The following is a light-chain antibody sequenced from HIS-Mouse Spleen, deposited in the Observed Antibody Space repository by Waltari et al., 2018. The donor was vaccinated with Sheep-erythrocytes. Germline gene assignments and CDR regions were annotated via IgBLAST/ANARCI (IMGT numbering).Light chain of an antibody. CDR1: KLGDKS. V-gene: IGLV3-10*01. CDR3: YSTDSSGNHRV. CDR2: EDS. J-gene: IGLJ1*01. Sequence: SYELTQPPSVSVSPGQTASITCSGDKLGDKSACWYQQKPGQSPVLVIYEDSKRPSGIPERFSGSSAGTMATLTISGAQVEDEADYYCYSTDSSGNHRVFGTGTKVTVL.